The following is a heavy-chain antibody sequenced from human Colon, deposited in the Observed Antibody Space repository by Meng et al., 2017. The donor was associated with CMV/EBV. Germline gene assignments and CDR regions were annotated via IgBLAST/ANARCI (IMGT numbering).Heavy chain of an antibody. CDR2: IYVDGST. Sequence: GHLGESGGGLIQPGGSMGLSCAASGLSVSSNYMSWVRQAPGKGLEWVSVIYVDGSTYYAESVRGRFTISRDSSTNTVHLHLNSLRDDDSAVYYCARDLGGGDYFDYWGQGTLVHRLL. CDR3: ARDLGGGDYFDY. CDR1: GLSVSSNY. J-gene: IGHJ4*02. V-gene: IGHV3-53*01. D-gene: IGHD3-16*01.